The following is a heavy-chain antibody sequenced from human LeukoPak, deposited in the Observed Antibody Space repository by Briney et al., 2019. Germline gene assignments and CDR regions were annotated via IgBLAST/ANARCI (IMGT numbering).Heavy chain of an antibody. V-gene: IGHV4-59*08. D-gene: IGHD3-10*01. J-gene: IGHJ4*02. CDR3: ARLFVVRHYGSQSPCYFDY. CDR2: IYYSGST. CDR1: GGSISSYY. Sequence: SETLSLTCTVSGGSISSYYWSWIRQPPGKGLEWIGYIYYSGSTNYNPSLESRVTISVDTSKTQFSLKLSSVTAADTAVYYCARLFVVRHYGSQSPCYFDYWGQGTLVTVSS.